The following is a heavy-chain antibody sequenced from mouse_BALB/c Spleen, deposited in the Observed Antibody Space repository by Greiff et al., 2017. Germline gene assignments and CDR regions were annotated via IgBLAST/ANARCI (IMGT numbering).Heavy chain of an antibody. CDR1: GFAFSSYD. V-gene: IGHV5-12-1*01. CDR2: ISSGGGST. Sequence: EVKVVESGGGLVKPGGSLKLSCAASGFAFSSYDMSWVRQTPEKRLEWVAYISSGGGSTYYPDNVKGRFTISRDNAKNTLYLQMSSLKSEDTAMYYCARPIYYDYDGFAYWGQGTLVTVSA. CDR3: ARPIYYDYDGFAY. D-gene: IGHD2-4*01. J-gene: IGHJ3*01.